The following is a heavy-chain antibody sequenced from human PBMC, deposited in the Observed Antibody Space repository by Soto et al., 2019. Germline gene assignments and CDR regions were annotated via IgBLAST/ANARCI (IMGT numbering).Heavy chain of an antibody. CDR2: IYYSGST. CDR3: ARVFTVEATRGFDY. V-gene: IGHV4-59*01. J-gene: IGHJ4*02. D-gene: IGHD6-19*01. Sequence: PSETLSLTCTVSGGSISSYYWSWIRQPPGKGLEWIGYIYYSGSTNYNPSLKSRVTISVDTSKNQFSLKLSSVTAADTAVYYCARVFTVEATRGFDYWGQGTLVTVSS. CDR1: GGSISSYY.